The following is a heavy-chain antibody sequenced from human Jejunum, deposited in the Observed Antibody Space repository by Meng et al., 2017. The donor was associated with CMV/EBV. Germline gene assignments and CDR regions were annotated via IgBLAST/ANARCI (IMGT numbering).Heavy chain of an antibody. D-gene: IGHD2-8*02. V-gene: IGHV3-23*01. J-gene: IGHJ1*01. CDR3: VKDRRTARFCYFEF. CDR1: GVTCAGYA. Sequence: ASGVTCAGYARVWPRQAPGKGLESVSGIYDSGASTAYADTGKCRFTISNANSTRTLYMHSKSLGAAATSVYSCVKDRRTARFCYFEFWGRGTLVTVSS. CDR2: IYDSGAST.